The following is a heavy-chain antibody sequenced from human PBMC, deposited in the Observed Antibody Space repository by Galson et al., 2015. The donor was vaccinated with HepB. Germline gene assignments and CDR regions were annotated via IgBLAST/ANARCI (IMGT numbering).Heavy chain of an antibody. D-gene: IGHD6-13*01. J-gene: IGHJ4*02. CDR3: AKASQFSLAATSGDFDY. Sequence: RLSCAASGFTFSSYAMSWVRQAPGKGLEWVSAISGSGGSTYYADSVKGRFTISRDNSKNTLYLQMNSLRAEDTAVYYCAKASQFSLAATSGDFDYWGQGTLVTVSS. CDR1: GFTFSSYA. CDR2: ISGSGGST. V-gene: IGHV3-23*01.